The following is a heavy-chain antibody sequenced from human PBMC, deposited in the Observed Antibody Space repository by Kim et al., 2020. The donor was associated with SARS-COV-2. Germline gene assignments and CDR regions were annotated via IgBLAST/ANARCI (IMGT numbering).Heavy chain of an antibody. D-gene: IGHD1-26*01. J-gene: IGHJ4*02. V-gene: IGHV3-30*13. Sequence: AESERARFTISRDNSKDRVCLQMNGLRTDDTAVYYCANQWGFGLYFDYWGQGTLVTVSS. CDR3: ANQWGFGLYFDY.